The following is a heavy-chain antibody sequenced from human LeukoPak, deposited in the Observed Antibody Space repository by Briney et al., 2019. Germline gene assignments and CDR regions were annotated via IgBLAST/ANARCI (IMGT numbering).Heavy chain of an antibody. V-gene: IGHV3-30-3*01. Sequence: PGGSLRLSCAASGFTFSSYAMHWVRQAPGKGLEWVAVISYDGSNKYYADSVKGRFTISRDNAKNSLYLQMNSLRAEDTAVYYCARAPATLDYWGQGTLVTVSS. CDR1: GFTFSSYA. J-gene: IGHJ4*02. CDR3: ARAPATLDY. D-gene: IGHD2-15*01. CDR2: ISYDGSNK.